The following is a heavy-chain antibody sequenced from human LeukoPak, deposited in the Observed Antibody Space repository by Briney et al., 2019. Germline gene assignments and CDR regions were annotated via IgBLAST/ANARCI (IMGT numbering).Heavy chain of an antibody. CDR3: ARLEEDYDILTGYYPRPDYGMDV. D-gene: IGHD3-9*01. J-gene: IGHJ6*02. CDR2: ISSTSTTL. Sequence: GGSLRLSCAASGFTFSSSSMSRVRQAPGKGLEWVSYISSTSTTLYYADSVRGRFTISRDNAKNSLYLQMNSLRAEDTAVYYCARLEEDYDILTGYYPRPDYGMDVWGQGTTVTVSS. V-gene: IGHV3-48*01. CDR1: GFTFSSSS.